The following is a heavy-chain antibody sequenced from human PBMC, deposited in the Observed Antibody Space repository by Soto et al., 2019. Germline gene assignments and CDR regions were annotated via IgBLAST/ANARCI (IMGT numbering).Heavy chain of an antibody. Sequence: GGSLRLSCATSGFSFSIYDMSWVRQAPGKGLEWVSAISGSGGGTYYADSVKGRFTISRDSSKSTLYLQMNSLRAEDTAVYYCAKEEMGLYYYDSSGYYNSWGQGTLVTVSS. J-gene: IGHJ4*02. V-gene: IGHV3-23*01. CDR3: AKEEMGLYYYDSSGYYNS. CDR1: GFSFSIYD. CDR2: ISGSGGGT. D-gene: IGHD3-22*01.